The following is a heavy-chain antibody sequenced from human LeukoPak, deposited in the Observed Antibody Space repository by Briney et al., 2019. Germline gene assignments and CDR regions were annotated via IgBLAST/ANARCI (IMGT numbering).Heavy chain of an antibody. V-gene: IGHV3-9*01. CDR1: GFTFDNYA. CDR2: ISWNTGNI. J-gene: IGHJ3*02. Sequence: GRSLRLSCAAAGFTFDNYAMHWVRQAPGKGLEWVSRISWNTGNIDYADSVKGRFTISRDNAKNSLYLQMNSLRAEDTALYYCAKGTTFDAFGMWGQGTMVTVSS. CDR3: AKGTTFDAFGM. D-gene: IGHD3-16*01.